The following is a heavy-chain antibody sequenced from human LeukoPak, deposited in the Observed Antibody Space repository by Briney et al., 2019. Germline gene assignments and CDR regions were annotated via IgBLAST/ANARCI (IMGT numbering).Heavy chain of an antibody. CDR1: GFTFSDFG. Sequence: GGSLRLSCTASGFTFSDFGMHWVRQAPGKGLEWVAFIRYDGTSTHYADSVKGRFTISRDSSKDTLYLQMNSLKSEDTAIYFCAKGLGRYFINWGQGTLVTVSS. V-gene: IGHV3-30*02. D-gene: IGHD3-9*01. CDR3: AKGLGRYFIN. J-gene: IGHJ4*02. CDR2: IRYDGTST.